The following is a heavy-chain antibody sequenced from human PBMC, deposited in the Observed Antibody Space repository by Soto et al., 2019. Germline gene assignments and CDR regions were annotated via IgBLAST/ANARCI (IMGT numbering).Heavy chain of an antibody. CDR3: ARGANWFDP. V-gene: IGHV4-59*02. Sequence: SETLSLTCTVSGDSVSRTYWSWIRQPSGKGLEWMGYIYHTGGTDFNPSLRSRVTISMDTSKNQFSLKLSSVTAADTAVYYCARGANWFDPWGQGTLVTVSS. CDR1: GDSVSRTY. J-gene: IGHJ5*02. CDR2: IYHTGGT.